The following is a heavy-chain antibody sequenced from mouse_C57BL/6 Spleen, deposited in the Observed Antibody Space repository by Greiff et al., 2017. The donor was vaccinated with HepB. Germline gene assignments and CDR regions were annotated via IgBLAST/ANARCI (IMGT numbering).Heavy chain of an antibody. D-gene: IGHD1-3*01. Sequence: DVKLVESGGGLVKPGGSLKLSCAASGFTFSDYGMHWVRQAPEKGLEWVAYISSGSSTIYYADTVKGRFTISRDNAKNTLFLQMTSLRSEDTAMYDCARKGRTNSRYFDVWGTGTTVTVSS. CDR1: GFTFSDYG. CDR2: ISSGSSTI. V-gene: IGHV5-17*01. CDR3: ARKGRTNSRYFDV. J-gene: IGHJ1*03.